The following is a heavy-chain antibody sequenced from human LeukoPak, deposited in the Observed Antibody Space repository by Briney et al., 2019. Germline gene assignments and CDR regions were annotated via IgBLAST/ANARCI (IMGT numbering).Heavy chain of an antibody. CDR1: GYTLTELS. CDR3: ATDLHSSSWYYFDY. J-gene: IGHJ4*02. V-gene: IGHV1-24*01. Sequence: ASVKVSCKVSGYTLTELSMHWVRQAPGKGLEWMGGFDSEDGETIYAQKFQGRVTMTEETSTDTAYMELSSLRSEDTAVYYCATDLHSSSWYYFDYWGQGTLVTVSS. D-gene: IGHD6-13*01. CDR2: FDSEDGET.